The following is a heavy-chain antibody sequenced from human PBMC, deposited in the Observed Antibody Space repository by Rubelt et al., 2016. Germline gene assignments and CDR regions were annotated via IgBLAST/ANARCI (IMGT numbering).Heavy chain of an antibody. Sequence: KGLEWLGFIRSTSFGGKTAFAASVEGRFTISRDDSRRIAYPQMKSLKPEDTAVYYCAGTGRNSGYSYYGLDVWGQGTTVTVSS. D-gene: IGHD2/OR15-2a*01. V-gene: IGHV3-49*02. CDR2: IRSTSFGGKT. J-gene: IGHJ6*02. CDR3: AGTGRNSGYSYYGLDV.